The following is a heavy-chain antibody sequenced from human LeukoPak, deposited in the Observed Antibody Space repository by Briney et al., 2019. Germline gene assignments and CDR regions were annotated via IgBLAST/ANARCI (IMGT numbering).Heavy chain of an antibody. Sequence: GGSLRLSCVASGFTFNTYGIHWVRQAPGKGLEWVAGISSDGNNKDYSDSVKGRFTISRDNSKNTLYLQMNSLRAEVTAVYYCAKAAYCTSTSCHFSGYAQRPLDSWGQGTLVTVSS. V-gene: IGHV3-30*18. J-gene: IGHJ4*02. D-gene: IGHD2-2*01. CDR2: ISSDGNNK. CDR3: AKAAYCTSTSCHFSGYAQRPLDS. CDR1: GFTFNTYG.